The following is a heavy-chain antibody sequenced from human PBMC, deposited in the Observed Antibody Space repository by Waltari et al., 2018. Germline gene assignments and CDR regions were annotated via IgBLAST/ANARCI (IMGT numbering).Heavy chain of an antibody. J-gene: IGHJ6*02. CDR2: INAGNGNT. V-gene: IGHV1-3*01. CDR1: GYTFTSSA. Sequence: QVQLVQSGAEVKKPGASVKVSCTASGYTFTSSAMHWVRQAPGQRLEGMGWINAGNGNTKYSQKFQGRVTITRDTSASTAYMELSSLRSEDTAVYYCARGHTYYYDSSGYYFDYYGMDVWGQGTTVTVSS. D-gene: IGHD3-22*01. CDR3: ARGHTYYYDSSGYYFDYYGMDV.